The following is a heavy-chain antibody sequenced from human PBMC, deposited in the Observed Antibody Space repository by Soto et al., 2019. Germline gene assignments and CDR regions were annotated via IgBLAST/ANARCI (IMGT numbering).Heavy chain of an antibody. J-gene: IGHJ5*02. CDR2: IYYSGTT. D-gene: IGHD4-17*01. Sequence: PSETLSLTCAVSGYSISSSNWWGWIRQPPGKGLEWIGYIYYSGTTYYNPSLKSQVTMSVDTSKNQFSLKLTSVTAVDTAVYYCAPGYGDNWFDPWGQGTLVTVSS. CDR3: APGYGDNWFDP. CDR1: GYSISSSNW. V-gene: IGHV4-28*01.